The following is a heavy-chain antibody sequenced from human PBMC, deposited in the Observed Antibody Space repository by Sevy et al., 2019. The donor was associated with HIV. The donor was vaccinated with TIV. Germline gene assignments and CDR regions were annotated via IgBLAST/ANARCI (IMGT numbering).Heavy chain of an antibody. J-gene: IGHJ6*02. CDR3: ARESRLRYFGWLLKGDYYYYGMDV. V-gene: IGHV1-8*01. D-gene: IGHD3-9*01. CDR2: MNPNSGNT. CDR1: GYTFTSYD. Sequence: ASVKVSCKASGYTFTSYDINWVRQATGQGLEWMGWMNPNSGNTGYAQKFQGRVTMTRNTSISTAYMELSSLRFEETAVYYCARESRLRYFGWLLKGDYYYYGMDVWGQGTTVTVSS.